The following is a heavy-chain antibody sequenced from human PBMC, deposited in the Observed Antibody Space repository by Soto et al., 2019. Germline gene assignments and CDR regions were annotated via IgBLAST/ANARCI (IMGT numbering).Heavy chain of an antibody. V-gene: IGHV4-59*08. J-gene: IGHJ4*02. CDR2: IYYSGST. D-gene: IGHD5-18*01. Sequence: PSETLSLTCTVSGGSISSYYWSWIRQPPGKGLEWIGYIYYSGSTNYNPSLKSRVTISVDTSKNQFSLKLSSVTAADTAVYYCARVLRGYSYGYGFDYWGQGTLVTVSS. CDR3: ARVLRGYSYGYGFDY. CDR1: GGSISSYY.